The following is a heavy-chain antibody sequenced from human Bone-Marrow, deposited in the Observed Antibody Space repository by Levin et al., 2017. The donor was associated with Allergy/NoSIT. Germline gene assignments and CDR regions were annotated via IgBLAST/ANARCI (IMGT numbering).Heavy chain of an antibody. Sequence: ASVKVSCKVSGDTLSDLSMHWVRQTPGEGLEWVGTANAEDGEAIYAQRFQDRVTMTDDTSTDTAYMELSSLTSEDTAVYYCAAGGAVDLDGFDVWGQGTMVTVSS. V-gene: IGHV1-24*01. CDR2: ANAEDGEA. CDR1: GDTLSDLS. D-gene: IGHD4-23*01. CDR3: AAGGAVDLDGFDV. J-gene: IGHJ3*01.